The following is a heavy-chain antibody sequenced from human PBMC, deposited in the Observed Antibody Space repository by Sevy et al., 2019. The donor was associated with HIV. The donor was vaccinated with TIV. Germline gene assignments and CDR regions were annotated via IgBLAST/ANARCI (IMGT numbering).Heavy chain of an antibody. J-gene: IGHJ4*02. CDR2: ISFDGRNT. CDR3: AKDILGDNSPWFFFDY. Sequence: GGSLRLSCAGSGFTFRSYGIHWVRQSPGKGLEWVAFISFDGRNTYSADSVKGRFTVSRDNSNNAVYLQMNNLRTEDTAMYYCAKDILGDNSPWFFFDYWGQGTKVTVSS. CDR1: GFTFRSYG. D-gene: IGHD3-9*01. V-gene: IGHV3-30*18.